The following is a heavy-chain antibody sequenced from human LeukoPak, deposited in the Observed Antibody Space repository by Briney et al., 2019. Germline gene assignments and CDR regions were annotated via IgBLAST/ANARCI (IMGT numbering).Heavy chain of an antibody. CDR3: ARHFWYGGTYPDAFDI. V-gene: IGHV4-39*01. D-gene: IGHD1-26*01. Sequence: SETLSLTCTVSGGSISSRKSHYWGWLRQPPGKVLECIGSVHYSGSAYYNPSLKSRVTISVDTSKKQFSLRLSSLTASDTAMYYCARHFWYGGTYPDAFDIWGQGTMVTVSS. CDR1: GGSISSRKSHY. CDR2: VHYSGSA. J-gene: IGHJ3*02.